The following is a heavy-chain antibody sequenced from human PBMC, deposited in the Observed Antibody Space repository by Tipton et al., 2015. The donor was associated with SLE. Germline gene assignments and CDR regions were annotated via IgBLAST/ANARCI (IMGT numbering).Heavy chain of an antibody. J-gene: IGHJ4*02. Sequence: SLRLSCAASGLTFSNYGMHWVRQAPGKGLEWVSSISSSTGYIYYADSLKGRFTISRDNAKNSVYLQMNSLRAEDTAVYYCASYGDYSGYDGRDYWGQGTLVTVSS. CDR3: ASYGDYSGYDGRDY. V-gene: IGHV3-21*04. CDR2: ISSSTGYI. CDR1: GLTFSNYG. D-gene: IGHD5-12*01.